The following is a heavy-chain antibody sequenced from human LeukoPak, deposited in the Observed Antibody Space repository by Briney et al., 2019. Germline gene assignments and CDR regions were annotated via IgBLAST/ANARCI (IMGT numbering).Heavy chain of an antibody. Sequence: GSLRLSCAASGFTFSNYYMSWVRQAPGKGLEWVSSISSSSTYIYYADSVKGRFTISRDNAKNSLYLQINSLRAEDTAVYYCARTRITVTTRSWDYWGQGTLVTVSS. CDR1: GFTFSNYY. V-gene: IGHV3-21*01. CDR3: ARTRITVTTRSWDY. D-gene: IGHD4-17*01. J-gene: IGHJ4*02. CDR2: ISSSSTYI.